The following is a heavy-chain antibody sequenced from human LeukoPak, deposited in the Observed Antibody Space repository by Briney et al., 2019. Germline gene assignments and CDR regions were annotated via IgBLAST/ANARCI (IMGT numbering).Heavy chain of an antibody. D-gene: IGHD3-22*01. CDR3: ARAPHTYYDSSGYAYGGFQH. CDR2: INHSGST. V-gene: IGHV4-34*01. CDR1: GGSFSGYY. Sequence: SETLSLTCAVYGGSFSGYYWSWIRQPPGKGLEWIEEINHSGSTNYNPSLKSRVTISVDTSKNQFSLKLSSVTAADTAVYYCARAPHTYYDSSGYAYGGFQHWGQGTLVTVSS. J-gene: IGHJ1*01.